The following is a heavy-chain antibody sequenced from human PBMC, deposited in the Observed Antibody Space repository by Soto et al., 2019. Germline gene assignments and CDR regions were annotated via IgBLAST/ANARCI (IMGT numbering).Heavy chain of an antibody. V-gene: IGHV4-34*01. CDR3: ARFVMVYAIHYYYYRMDV. CDR2: INHSGST. CDR1: GGSFSGYY. J-gene: IGHJ6*02. D-gene: IGHD2-8*01. Sequence: SETLSLTCAVYGGSFSGYYRSWIRQPPGKGLEWIGEINHSGSTNYNPSLKSRVTISVDTSKNQFSLKLSSVTAADTAVYYCARFVMVYAIHYYYYRMDVWGQGTTVTVSS.